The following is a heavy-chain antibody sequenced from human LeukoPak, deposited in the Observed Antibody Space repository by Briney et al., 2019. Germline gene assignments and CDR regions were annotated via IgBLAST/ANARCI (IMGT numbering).Heavy chain of an antibody. Sequence: GGSLRLSCTASGFTFSSYSMNWVRQAPGKGLEWVSYISSSSSTIYYADSVKGRFTISRDNAKNSLYLQMNSLRAEDTAVYYCARVLYSSGWYGDHYWGQGTLVTVSS. CDR2: ISSSSSTI. CDR1: GFTFSSYS. J-gene: IGHJ4*02. CDR3: ARVLYSSGWYGDHY. V-gene: IGHV3-48*01. D-gene: IGHD6-19*01.